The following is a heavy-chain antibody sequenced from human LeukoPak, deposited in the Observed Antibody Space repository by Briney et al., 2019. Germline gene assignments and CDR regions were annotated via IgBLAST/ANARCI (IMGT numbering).Heavy chain of an antibody. CDR2: IWYDGSNK. CDR1: GFTFSSYW. Sequence: GGSLRLSCAASGFTFSSYWMHWVRQAPGKGLEWVAVIWYDGSNKYYADSVKGRFTISRDNSKNTLYLQMNSLRAEDTAVYYCARGREWELPTPLKDFDYWGQGTLVTVSS. J-gene: IGHJ4*02. D-gene: IGHD1-26*01. CDR3: ARGREWELPTPLKDFDY. V-gene: IGHV3-33*08.